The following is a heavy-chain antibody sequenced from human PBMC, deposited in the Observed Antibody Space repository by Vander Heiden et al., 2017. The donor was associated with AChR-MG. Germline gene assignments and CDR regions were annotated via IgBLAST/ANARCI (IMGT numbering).Heavy chain of an antibody. J-gene: IGHJ4*02. D-gene: IGHD1-26*01. CDR1: GFTFSSYS. V-gene: IGHV3-21*01. CDR2: NSSSSSYI. Sequence: EVQLVESGGGLVKPGGSLRLSCAASGFTFSSYSMNWVRQAPGKGLEWVSSNSSSSSYIYYADSVKGRFTISRDNAKNSLYLQMNSLRAEDTAVYYCARGEGELLNGANDYWGQGTLVTVSS. CDR3: ARGEGELLNGANDY.